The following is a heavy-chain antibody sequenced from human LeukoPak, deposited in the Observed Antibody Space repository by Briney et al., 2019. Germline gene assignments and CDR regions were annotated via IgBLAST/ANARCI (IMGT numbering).Heavy chain of an antibody. CDR1: GYTFTGYY. D-gene: IGHD2-15*01. CDR2: INPNSGGT. V-gene: IGHV1-2*02. Sequence: GASVKVSCKASGYTFTGYYMHWVRQAPGQGLEWMGWINPNSGGTNYAQKFRGRVTMTRDTSISTAYMELSRLRSDDTAVYYCASSFCSGGSCYFYDFDIWGQGTMVTVSS. CDR3: ASSFCSGGSCYFYDFDI. J-gene: IGHJ3*02.